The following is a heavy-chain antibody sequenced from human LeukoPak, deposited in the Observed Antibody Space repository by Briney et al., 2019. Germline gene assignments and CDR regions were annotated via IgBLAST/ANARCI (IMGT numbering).Heavy chain of an antibody. CDR1: GGSISSSDW. Sequence: SETLSLICAVAGGSISSSDWFRWVRKPPRKGLEWIGEIYLGGIINYNPSLKSRVTISVDKSNNQFSLKLTSVTAADTAMYYCARLNDEFGVLIPSFDSWGQGTLVTVSS. CDR3: ARLNDEFGVLIPSFDS. J-gene: IGHJ4*02. V-gene: IGHV4-4*02. D-gene: IGHD3-3*01. CDR2: IYLGGII.